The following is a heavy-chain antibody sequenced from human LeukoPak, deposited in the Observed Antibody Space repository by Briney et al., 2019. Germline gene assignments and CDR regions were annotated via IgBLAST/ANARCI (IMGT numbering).Heavy chain of an antibody. V-gene: IGHV3-53*01. J-gene: IGHJ4*02. CDR3: ARDSSGPHSYDY. D-gene: IGHD6-19*01. Sequence: PGGSLRLSCAASGFTFSGYAMHWVRQAPGKGLEWVSVIYSGGNTYYADSVKGRFTISRDNSKNTLYLQMNSLRAEDTAVYYCARDSSGPHSYDYWGQGTLVTVSS. CDR2: IYSGGNT. CDR1: GFTFSGYA.